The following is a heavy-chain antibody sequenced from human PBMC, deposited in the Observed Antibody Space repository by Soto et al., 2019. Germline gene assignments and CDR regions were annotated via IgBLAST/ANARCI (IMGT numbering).Heavy chain of an antibody. CDR2: LDGAGGST. D-gene: IGHD3-10*01. V-gene: IGHV3-23*01. J-gene: IGHJ6*02. CDR1: GFTFSDYA. Sequence: PGGSLRLSCLASGFTFSDYAMTWVRHVPGRGLEWVASLDGAGGSTYYADSVRGRFTISRDNSQNTLFLQMKRLPVDDTAIYYCTAPRDEYGSGVSWFTYGMDIWGQGTTVTVSS. CDR3: TAPRDEYGSGVSWFTYGMDI.